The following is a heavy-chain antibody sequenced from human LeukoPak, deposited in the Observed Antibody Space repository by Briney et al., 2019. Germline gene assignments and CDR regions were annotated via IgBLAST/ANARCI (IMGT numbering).Heavy chain of an antibody. CDR2: IYTSGST. Sequence: SSETLSLTCTVSGGSISSGSYCWSWIRQPAGKGLEWIGRIYTSGSTNYNPSLKSRVTISVDTSKNQFSLKLSSVTAADTAVYYCARGGSRTDAFDIWGQGTMVTVSS. D-gene: IGHD1-14*01. J-gene: IGHJ3*02. CDR1: GGSISSGSYC. V-gene: IGHV4-61*02. CDR3: ARGGSRTDAFDI.